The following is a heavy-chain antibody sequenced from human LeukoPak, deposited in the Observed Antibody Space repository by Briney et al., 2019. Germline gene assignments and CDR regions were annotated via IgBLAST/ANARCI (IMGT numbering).Heavy chain of an antibody. D-gene: IGHD6-13*01. Sequence: PSETLSLTCAVYGGSFSGYYWSWIRQPPGKGLEWIGEINHSGSTNYNPSLKSRVTISVDTSKNQFSLKLSSVTAADPAVYYCARYSAAAASYFDYWGQGTLVTVSS. J-gene: IGHJ4*02. CDR2: INHSGST. CDR1: GGSFSGYY. CDR3: ARYSAAAASYFDY. V-gene: IGHV4-34*01.